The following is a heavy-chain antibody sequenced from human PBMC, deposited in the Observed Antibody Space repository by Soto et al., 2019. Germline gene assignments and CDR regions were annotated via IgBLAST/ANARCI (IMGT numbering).Heavy chain of an antibody. CDR1: GFPFGSHG. Sequence: QVRLVESGGGLVQPGGSLRLTCVASGFPFGSHGMHWVRQAPGKGLEWVAVISYDETNEHYVDSVKGRFTISRDNSKSILYLQMNRLRPEDTAVYKCAKDLRTTISDYGMDVWGQGTTVTVSS. V-gene: IGHV3-30*18. J-gene: IGHJ6*02. CDR2: ISYDETNE. CDR3: AKDLRTTISDYGMDV.